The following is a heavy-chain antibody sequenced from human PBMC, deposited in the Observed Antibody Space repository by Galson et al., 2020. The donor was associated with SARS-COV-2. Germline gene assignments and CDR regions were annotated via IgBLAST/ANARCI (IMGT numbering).Heavy chain of an antibody. CDR1: GFTFSSYA. CDR3: ARDLGNWGFDY. CDR2: ISYDGSNT. Sequence: GGSLRLSCAASGFTFSSYALHWVRPAPGKGLEWVAVISYDGSNTYYADSVKGRFTISRDNSKNTLYLQMNSLRAEDTAVYYCARDLGNWGFDYWGQGTLVTVSS. D-gene: IGHD7-27*01. J-gene: IGHJ4*02. V-gene: IGHV3-30*04.